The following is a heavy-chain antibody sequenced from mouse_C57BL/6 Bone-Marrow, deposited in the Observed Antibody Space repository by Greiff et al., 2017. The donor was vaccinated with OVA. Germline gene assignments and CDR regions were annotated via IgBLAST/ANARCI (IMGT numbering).Heavy chain of an antibody. D-gene: IGHD1-1*01. J-gene: IGHJ1*03. Sequence: QVQLQQPGAELVMPGASVKLSCKASGYTFTSYWMHWVKQRPGQGLEWIGEIDPSDSYTNYNQKFKGKSTLTVDKSSSTAYMQLSSLTSEDSAVYYCARNPYYYGSSYKYFDVWGTGTTVTVSS. V-gene: IGHV1-69*01. CDR3: ARNPYYYGSSYKYFDV. CDR1: GYTFTSYW. CDR2: IDPSDSYT.